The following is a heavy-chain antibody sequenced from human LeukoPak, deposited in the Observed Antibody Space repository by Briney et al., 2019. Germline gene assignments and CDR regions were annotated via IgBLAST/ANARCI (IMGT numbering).Heavy chain of an antibody. V-gene: IGHV4-30-2*01. D-gene: IGHD5-12*01. CDR2: IYHSGST. Sequence: SQTLSLTCAVSGGSISSGGYSWTWIRQPPGKGLECIGYIYHSGSTNYNPSLKSRVTISVDRSKNQFSLNLSSVTAADTAVYYCARDLWSGYDLVYWGQGTLVTVSS. CDR3: ARDLWSGYDLVY. CDR1: GGSISSGGYS. J-gene: IGHJ4*02.